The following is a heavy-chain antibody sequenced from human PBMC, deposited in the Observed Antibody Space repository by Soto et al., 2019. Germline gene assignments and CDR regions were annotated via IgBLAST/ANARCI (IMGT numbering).Heavy chain of an antibody. CDR3: ARDPKGMDV. J-gene: IGHJ6*02. V-gene: IGHV3-23*01. CDR1: GFTFRVYA. Sequence: VQLLESGGGLVQPGGSLRLSCAASGFTFRVYAMSWVRQAPGKGLEWVSGIGGGGDDTYYADSVKGRFVISRDTSKSTLSLQMNGLRAEDTAVYFCARDPKGMDVWGQGTTVTVSS. CDR2: IGGGGDDT.